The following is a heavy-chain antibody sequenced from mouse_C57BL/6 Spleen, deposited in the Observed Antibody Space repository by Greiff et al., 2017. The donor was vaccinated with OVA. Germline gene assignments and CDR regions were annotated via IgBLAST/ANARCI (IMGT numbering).Heavy chain of an antibody. CDR3: DSCGSDNHTWFAY. Sequence: QVQLKQSGAELVRPGTSVKMSCKASGYTFTNYWIGWAKQRPGHGLEWIGDIYPGGGYTNYNEKFKGKATLTADKSSSTAYMQFSSLTSEDSAVYSCDSCGSDNHTWFAYWGQGTLVTVSA. CDR2: IYPGGGYT. J-gene: IGHJ3*01. V-gene: IGHV1-63*01. CDR1: GYTFTNYW. D-gene: IGHD1-1*01.